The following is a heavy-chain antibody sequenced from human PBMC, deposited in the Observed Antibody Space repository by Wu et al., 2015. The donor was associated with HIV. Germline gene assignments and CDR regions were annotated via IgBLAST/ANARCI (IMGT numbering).Heavy chain of an antibody. D-gene: IGHD3-22*01. CDR3: ARGHYYDSSSSPLY. Sequence: AQLVQSGSEVRKPGTSVKVACKASGYIFSDFGINWVRQAPGQGLEWMGWISAQNGKTKYAQKFRGRVTMTTETSSSTAYMELQSLRSDDTAVYFCARGHYYDSSSSPLYWGRGTLVTISS. CDR2: ISAQNGKT. J-gene: IGHJ4*02. V-gene: IGHV1-18*04. CDR1: GYIFSDFG.